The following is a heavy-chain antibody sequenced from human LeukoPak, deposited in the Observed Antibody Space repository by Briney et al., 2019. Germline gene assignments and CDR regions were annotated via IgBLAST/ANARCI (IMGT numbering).Heavy chain of an antibody. CDR1: GGSISSSNW. V-gene: IGHV4-4*02. Sequence: SETLSLTCAVSGGSISSSNWWSWVRQPPGKGLEWIGEIYHSGSTNYNPSLKSRVTISVDKSKNQFSLKLSSVTAADTAVYYCARRRHRIAAAGHSFDYWGQGTLVTVSS. CDR2: IYHSGST. CDR3: ARRRHRIAAAGHSFDY. D-gene: IGHD6-13*01. J-gene: IGHJ4*02.